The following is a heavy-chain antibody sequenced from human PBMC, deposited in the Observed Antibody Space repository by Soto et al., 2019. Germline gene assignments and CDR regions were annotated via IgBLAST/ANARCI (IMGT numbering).Heavy chain of an antibody. D-gene: IGHD6-13*01. V-gene: IGHV3-30*18. CDR2: VSYDGNHK. CDR1: GFTFRSFG. Sequence: QVQLVESGGGVIQPGTSLSLSCGSSGFTFRSFGMYWVRQAPGKGLEWVAVVSYDGNHKYYADSVKGRFTVSRDNAKNMLYLQMNSLRGEGMAVYYCAKDVGQQLVLYYGMDVWGQGTTVTVSS. J-gene: IGHJ6*02. CDR3: AKDVGQQLVLYYGMDV.